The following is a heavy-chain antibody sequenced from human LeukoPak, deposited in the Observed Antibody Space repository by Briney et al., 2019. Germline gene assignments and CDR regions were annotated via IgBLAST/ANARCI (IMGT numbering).Heavy chain of an antibody. Sequence: GASVKVSCKASGYTFTSYYMHWVRQAPGHGLEWMGIITPSGGSTSYAQKLQGRVRMTRDTSTSTVYMELSSLRSEDTAVYYCASAAGRYSSSWDAFDIWGQGTMVTVSS. CDR2: ITPSGGST. V-gene: IGHV1-46*01. CDR1: GYTFTSYY. CDR3: ASAAGRYSSSWDAFDI. D-gene: IGHD6-13*01. J-gene: IGHJ3*02.